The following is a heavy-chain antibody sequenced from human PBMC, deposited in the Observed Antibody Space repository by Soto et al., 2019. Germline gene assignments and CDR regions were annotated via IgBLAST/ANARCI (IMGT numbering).Heavy chain of an antibody. J-gene: IGHJ6*02. CDR1: GYTFTSYG. CDR3: ARDRGAYGMDV. Sequence: QVQLVQSGAEVKKPGASVKVSCKASGYTFTSYGISWVRQAPGQGLEWMGWISAYNGNTNYAQKLQGRVTMTTDTSTSXAYXXLRSLRSDDTAVYYCARDRGAYGMDVWGQGTTVTVSS. CDR2: ISAYNGNT. V-gene: IGHV1-18*01.